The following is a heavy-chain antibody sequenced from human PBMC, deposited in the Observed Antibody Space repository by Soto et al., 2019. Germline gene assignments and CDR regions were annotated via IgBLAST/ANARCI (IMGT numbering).Heavy chain of an antibody. CDR2: ISYDGSNK. V-gene: IGHV3-30*18. D-gene: IGHD4-17*01. CDR3: AKVAIKEGYGDYGYFKH. CDR1: GFTFSSYG. J-gene: IGHJ1*01. Sequence: GGSLRLSCAASGFTFSSYGMHWVRQAPGKGLEWVAVISYDGSNKYYADSVKGRFTISRDNSKNTLYLQMNSLRAEDTAVYYCAKVAIKEGYGDYGYFKHWGQGTLVTVSS.